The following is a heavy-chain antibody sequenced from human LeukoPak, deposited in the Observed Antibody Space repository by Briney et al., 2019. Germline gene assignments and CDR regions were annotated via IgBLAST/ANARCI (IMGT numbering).Heavy chain of an antibody. V-gene: IGHV4-4*09. CDR1: GGSISSYY. Sequence: SETLSLTCTVSGGSISSYYWSWIRQPPGKGLGWIGYIYTSGSTNYNPSLKSRVTISVDTSKNQFSLKLSSVTAADTAVYYCAGVYYDFWSGYYSDYWGQGTLVTVSS. CDR2: IYTSGST. J-gene: IGHJ4*02. D-gene: IGHD3-3*01. CDR3: AGVYYDFWSGYYSDY.